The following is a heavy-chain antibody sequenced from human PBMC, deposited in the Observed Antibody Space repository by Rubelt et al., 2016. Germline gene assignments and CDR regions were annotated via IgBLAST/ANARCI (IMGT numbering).Heavy chain of an antibody. CDR2: INQCGTT. J-gene: IGHJ4*02. Sequence: QVQLRQWGAGLLKPSETLSLSCAVYGGSFSSYYWSWIRQSPGKGLEWIGEINQCGTTNYNPSPTSRVTISVDASKNQITLKVRSVTAADTAVYYCARVGDWKDRGGEDYWCQGTLVTVSS. D-gene: IGHD1-1*01. V-gene: IGHV4-34*01. CDR1: GGSFSSYY. CDR3: ARVGDWKDRGGEDY.